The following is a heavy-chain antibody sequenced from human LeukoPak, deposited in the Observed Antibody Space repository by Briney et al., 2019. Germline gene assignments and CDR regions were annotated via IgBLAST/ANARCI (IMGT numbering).Heavy chain of an antibody. CDR1: GYTFTSYG. Sequence: ASVKVSCKASGYTFTSYGISWVRQAPGQGLEWMGWISAYNGNTNYAQKLQGRVTMTTDTSTSTAYMELRSLRSDDTAVYYCATDGGSYPGAVYAFDIWGQGTMVTVSS. CDR3: ATDGGSYPGAVYAFDI. V-gene: IGHV1-18*01. D-gene: IGHD1-26*01. CDR2: ISAYNGNT. J-gene: IGHJ3*02.